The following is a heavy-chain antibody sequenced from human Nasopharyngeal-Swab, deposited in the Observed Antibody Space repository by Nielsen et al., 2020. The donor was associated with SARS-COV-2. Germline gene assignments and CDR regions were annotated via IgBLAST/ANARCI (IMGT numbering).Heavy chain of an antibody. D-gene: IGHD5-12*01. CDR3: AKDISGGYGQYYYGMDV. V-gene: IGHV3-9*01. J-gene: IGHJ6*02. CDR1: GFTFDDYA. CDR2: ISWNSGSI. Sequence: GGSLRLSCAASGFTFDDYAMHWVRQAPGKGLEWVSGISWNSGSIGYADSVKGRFTISRDNAKNSLYLQMNSLRAEGTALYYCAKDISGGYGQYYYGMDVWGQGTTVTVSS.